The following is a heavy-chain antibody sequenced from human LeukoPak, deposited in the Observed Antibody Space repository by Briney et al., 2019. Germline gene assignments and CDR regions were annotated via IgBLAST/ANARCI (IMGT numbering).Heavy chain of an antibody. CDR1: GYTFTSYD. J-gene: IGHJ6*03. CDR2: MNPNSGNT. D-gene: IGHD2-2*01. V-gene: IGHV1-8*01. Sequence: ASVKVSCKASGYTFTSYDINWVRQATGQGLEWMGWMNPNSGNTDYAQKFQGRVTMTRNTSISTAYMELSSLRSEDTAVYYCARLGGYCSSTSNCGYYMDVWGKGTTVTVSS. CDR3: ARLGGYCSSTSNCGYYMDV.